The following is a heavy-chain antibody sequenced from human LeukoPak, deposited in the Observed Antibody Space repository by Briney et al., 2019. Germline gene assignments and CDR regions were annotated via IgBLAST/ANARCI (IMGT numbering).Heavy chain of an antibody. CDR3: ARELSGSYFDY. J-gene: IGHJ4*02. CDR1: GGSISSYH. D-gene: IGHD2/OR15-2a*01. Sequence: PSETLSLTCTVSGGSISSYHWSWIRQPPGKGLEWIGYVYYSGSTNYNPSLKSRVTISVDTSKNQFSLKLSSVTAADTAVYYCARELSGSYFDYWGQGTLVTVSS. V-gene: IGHV4-59*01. CDR2: VYYSGST.